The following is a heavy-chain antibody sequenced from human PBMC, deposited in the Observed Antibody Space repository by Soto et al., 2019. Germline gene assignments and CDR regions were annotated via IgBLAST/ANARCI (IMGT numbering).Heavy chain of an antibody. Sequence: SDTLSLTCTVSGASIITDNYFWVWIRQSPRRGLELIGSISYSGRTYDDPSLQSRVTISIDASKNQFSLKLTSVTTADTAVYYCARRRASDYGGNHHPYYFGRWGKGALVTVSS. CDR1: GASIITDNYF. CDR3: ARRRASDYGGNHHPYYFGR. CDR2: ISYSGRT. J-gene: IGHJ4*02. D-gene: IGHD4-17*01. V-gene: IGHV4-39*01.